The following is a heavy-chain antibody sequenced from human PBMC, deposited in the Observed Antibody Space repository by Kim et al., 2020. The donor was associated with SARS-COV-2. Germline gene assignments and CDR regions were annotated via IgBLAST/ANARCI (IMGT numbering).Heavy chain of an antibody. V-gene: IGHV3-30-3*01. CDR1: GFTFSSYA. CDR2: ISYDGSNK. J-gene: IGHJ4*02. D-gene: IGHD3-3*01. Sequence: GGSLRLSCAASGFTFSSYAMHWVRQAPGKGLEWVAVISYDGSNKYYADSVKGRFTISRDNSKNTLYLQMNSLRAEDTAVYYCARDEDRGVLVFDDFWAMDQLDYWGQGTLVTVSS. CDR3: ARDEDRGVLVFDDFWAMDQLDY.